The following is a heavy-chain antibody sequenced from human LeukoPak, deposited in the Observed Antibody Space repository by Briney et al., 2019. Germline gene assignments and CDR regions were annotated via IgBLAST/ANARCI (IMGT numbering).Heavy chain of an antibody. D-gene: IGHD3-22*01. Sequence: SETLSLTCTVSGDSISSSYYYWGWIRQPPGKGLEWIGSIYYSGNTYYNPSLKSRVTISVDTSKNQFSLKLSSVTAADTAVYYCWVYDSSGYYSTDRDYWGQGTLVTVSS. CDR3: WVYDSSGYYSTDRDY. CDR1: GDSISSSYYY. CDR2: IYYSGNT. V-gene: IGHV4-39*01. J-gene: IGHJ4*02.